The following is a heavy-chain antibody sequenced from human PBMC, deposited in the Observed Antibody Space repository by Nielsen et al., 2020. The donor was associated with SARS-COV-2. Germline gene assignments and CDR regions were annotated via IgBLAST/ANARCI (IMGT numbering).Heavy chain of an antibody. D-gene: IGHD4-11*01. Sequence: GGSLRLSCAASGFTFSTYAMSWVRQAPGKGLEWVSAINGGGSTTFYADSVKGRFTISRDNSKNTLYLQMNSLRAEDTAVYYCARGGDYTPFGDAFDIWGQGTMVTVSS. CDR3: ARGGDYTPFGDAFDI. V-gene: IGHV3-23*01. CDR2: INGGGSTT. J-gene: IGHJ3*02. CDR1: GFTFSTYA.